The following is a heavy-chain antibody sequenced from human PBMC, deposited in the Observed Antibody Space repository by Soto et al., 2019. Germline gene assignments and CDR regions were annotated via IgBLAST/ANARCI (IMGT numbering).Heavy chain of an antibody. CDR1: GFTFSSYG. Sequence: SGGSLRLSCAASGFTFSSYGMHWVRQAPGKGLEWVAVIWYDGSNKYYADSVKGRFTISRDNSKNTLYLQMNSLRAEDTAVYYCAKSYDFWSGQNYYYYYGMDVWGQGTTVTVSS. CDR2: IWYDGSNK. J-gene: IGHJ6*02. CDR3: AKSYDFWSGQNYYYYYGMDV. D-gene: IGHD3-3*01. V-gene: IGHV3-33*06.